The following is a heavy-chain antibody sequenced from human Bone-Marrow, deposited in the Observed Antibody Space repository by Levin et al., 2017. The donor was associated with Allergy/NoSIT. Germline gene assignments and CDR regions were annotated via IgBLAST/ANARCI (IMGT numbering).Heavy chain of an antibody. D-gene: IGHD4-17*01. Sequence: GGSLRLSCAASGFTFSSYSMNWVRQAPGKGLEWVSSISSSSSYIYYADSVKGRFTISRDNAKNSLYLQMNSLRAEDTAVYYCARGVTTVTTRYFDLWGRGTLVTVSS. V-gene: IGHV3-21*01. J-gene: IGHJ2*01. CDR3: ARGVTTVTTRYFDL. CDR2: ISSSSSYI. CDR1: GFTFSSYS.